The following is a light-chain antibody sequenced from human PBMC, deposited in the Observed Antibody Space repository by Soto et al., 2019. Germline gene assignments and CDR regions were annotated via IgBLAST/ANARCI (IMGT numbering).Light chain of an antibody. Sequence: ETVLTQSPAALSLTPGERATIPCRSSQSVSSYLAWYQQKPGQAPRLLIYDASNRATGIPARFSGSGSGTDFTLTISSLEPEDFAVYYCQQRSNWPSWTFGQGTKVDIK. CDR2: DAS. CDR1: QSVSSY. J-gene: IGKJ1*01. CDR3: QQRSNWPSWT. V-gene: IGKV3-11*01.